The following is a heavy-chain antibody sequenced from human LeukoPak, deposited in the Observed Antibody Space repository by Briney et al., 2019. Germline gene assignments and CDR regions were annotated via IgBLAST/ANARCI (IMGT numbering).Heavy chain of an antibody. Sequence: SETLSLTCAVYGGSFSGYYWSWIRQPPGKGLEWIGEINHSGSTNHNPSLKSRVTISVDTSKNQFSLKLSSVTAADTAVYYCARPTYYYDSSGYWIWGQGTLVTVSS. J-gene: IGHJ4*02. CDR2: INHSGST. CDR3: ARPTYYYDSSGYWI. V-gene: IGHV4-34*01. D-gene: IGHD3-22*01. CDR1: GGSFSGYY.